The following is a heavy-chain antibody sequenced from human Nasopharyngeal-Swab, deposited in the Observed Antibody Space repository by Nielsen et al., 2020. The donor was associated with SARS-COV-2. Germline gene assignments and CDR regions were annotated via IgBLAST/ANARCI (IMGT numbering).Heavy chain of an antibody. D-gene: IGHD1-26*01. CDR1: GASITSGGYY. J-gene: IGHJ4*02. V-gene: IGHV4-31*03. CDR3: ARGWAGHYFDY. CDR2: IYYSGNT. Sequence: SETLSLTCTVSGASITSGGYYWSWIRHLPGRGLEWIGYIYYSGNTFYNPSLKSRVTMSVDTSENQFSLNLNSVTAADTAAYYCARGWAGHYFDYWGQGTLVTVSS.